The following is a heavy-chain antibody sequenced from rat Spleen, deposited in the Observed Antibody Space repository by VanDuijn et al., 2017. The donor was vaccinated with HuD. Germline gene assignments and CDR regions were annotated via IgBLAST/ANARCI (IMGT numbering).Heavy chain of an antibody. CDR1: GFSLTSFS. V-gene: IGHV2-63*01. CDR3: TRAPLQWYWYFDF. Sequence: QVQLKESGPGLVQPSETLSLTCTVSGFSLTSFSVSWVRQPSGKGPEWMGRMWYDGDTAYNSVFKSRLSITRDTSKNQVFLKMNSLQTDDTGTYYCTRAPLQWYWYFDFWGPGTMVTVSS. D-gene: IGHD1-1*01. J-gene: IGHJ1*01. CDR2: MWYDGDT.